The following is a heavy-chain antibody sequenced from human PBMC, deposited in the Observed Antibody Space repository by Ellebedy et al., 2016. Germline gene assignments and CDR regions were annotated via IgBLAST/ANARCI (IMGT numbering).Heavy chain of an antibody. Sequence: SETLSLTCTVSGGSMNSYYWSWIRQTPGKGLEWIGNIYYSGVTNYNPSLKSRVTISLGTSKSQFSLKLSSLTAADTAVYYCSRGWVYFDFWGQGTLVTVSS. V-gene: IGHV4-59*01. CDR3: SRGWVYFDF. CDR1: GGSMNSYY. J-gene: IGHJ4*02. CDR2: IYYSGVT. D-gene: IGHD5-24*01.